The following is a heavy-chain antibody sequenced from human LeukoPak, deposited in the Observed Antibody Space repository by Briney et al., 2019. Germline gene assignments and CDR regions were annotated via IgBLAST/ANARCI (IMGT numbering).Heavy chain of an antibody. V-gene: IGHV4-59*01. CDR2: IFYTGST. CDR3: ARSTYYYDSSGYFVGYFQH. Sequence: SETLSLTCTVSGGSINSYYWSWIRQPPGKGLEWIGYIFYTGSTNCNPSLKSRVTISVDTSKNQFSLKLNSVTAADTAVYYCARSTYYYDSSGYFVGYFQHWGQGTLVTVSS. J-gene: IGHJ1*01. D-gene: IGHD3-22*01. CDR1: GGSINSYY.